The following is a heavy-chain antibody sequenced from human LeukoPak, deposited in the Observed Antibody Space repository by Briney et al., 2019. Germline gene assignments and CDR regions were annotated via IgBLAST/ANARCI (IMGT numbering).Heavy chain of an antibody. D-gene: IGHD1-26*01. CDR1: GGSISSSSYY. V-gene: IGHV4-39*07. CDR2: IYYSRST. CDR3: ARVAGATKYYYYYGMDV. Sequence: PSETLSLTCTVSGGSISSSSYYWGWIRQPPGKGLEWIGSIYYSRSTYYNPSLKSRVTISVDTFKNQFSLKLSSVTAADTAVYYCARVAGATKYYYYYGMDVWGQGTTVTVSS. J-gene: IGHJ6*02.